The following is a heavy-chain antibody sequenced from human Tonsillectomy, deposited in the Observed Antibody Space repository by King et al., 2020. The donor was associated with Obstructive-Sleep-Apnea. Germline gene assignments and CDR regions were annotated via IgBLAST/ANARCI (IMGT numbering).Heavy chain of an antibody. CDR3: AKSASIAIGFFDS. D-gene: IGHD2-21*01. CDR2: IWHDDSNK. CDR1: GFTFSSHG. J-gene: IGHJ4*02. Sequence: VQLVESGGGVVQPGRSLRLSCAAAGFTFSSHGMHWVRQAPGKGLEWVAVIWHDDSNKDYVDSVKGRFTISRDNSKNTLYLQMNSLRVEDTAVYYCAKSASIAIGFFDSWGQGTQVTVSS. V-gene: IGHV3-33*06.